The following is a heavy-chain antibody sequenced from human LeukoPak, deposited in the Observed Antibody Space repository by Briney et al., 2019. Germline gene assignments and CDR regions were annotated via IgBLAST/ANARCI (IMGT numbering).Heavy chain of an antibody. CDR3: ARVGGYSPLLPFDY. D-gene: IGHD5-18*01. V-gene: IGHV1-2*02. CDR2: INPNSGGT. CDR1: GYTFTGYY. J-gene: IGHJ4*02. Sequence: ASVKVSCKASGYTFTGYYIHWVRRAPGQGLGGMGWINPNSGGTNYAQLFQGRVTMTGDTSISTAFLELSRLRFDDTAVYYCARVGGYSPLLPFDYWGQGTLVTVSS.